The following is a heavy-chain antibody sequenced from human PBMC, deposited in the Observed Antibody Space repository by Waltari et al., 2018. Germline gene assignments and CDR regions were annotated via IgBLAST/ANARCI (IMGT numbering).Heavy chain of an antibody. J-gene: IGHJ6*02. CDR1: GGSFSGYY. Sequence: QVQLQQWGAGLLKPSETLSLTCAVYGGSFSGYYWSWIRQPPGKGLEWIGEINHSGSTNDNPSLKSRVTISVDTSKNQFSLKRSAVTAADTAVYYCAREAGYSSPHGNGMDVGGQGTTVTVSS. V-gene: IGHV4-34*01. CDR2: INHSGST. CDR3: AREAGYSSPHGNGMDV. D-gene: IGHD6-13*01.